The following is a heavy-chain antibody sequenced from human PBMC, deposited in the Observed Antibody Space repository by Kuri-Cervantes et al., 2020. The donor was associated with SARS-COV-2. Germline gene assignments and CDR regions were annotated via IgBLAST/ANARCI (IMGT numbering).Heavy chain of an antibody. D-gene: IGHD2-15*01. V-gene: IGHV3-30*02. CDR2: IRYDGDNK. J-gene: IGHJ3*02. CDR1: GFIFSNYG. CDR3: AKVLVVVAAYDAFDI. Sequence: GESLKISCAASGFIFSNYGMHWVRQAPGKGPEWVAFIRYDGDNKYYADSVKGRFTISRDNSKNTLYLQMNSLRAEDTAVYYCAKVLVVVAAYDAFDIWGQRTMVTVSS.